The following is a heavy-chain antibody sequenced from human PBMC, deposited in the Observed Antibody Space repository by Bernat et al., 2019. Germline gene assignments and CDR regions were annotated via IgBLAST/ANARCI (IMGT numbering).Heavy chain of an antibody. D-gene: IGHD6-13*01. V-gene: IGHV3-53*02. CDR1: GFIVSSNY. J-gene: IGHJ4*02. CDR2: IYSGGTT. Sequence: EVQLVETGGALTQPGGSLRLSCVASGFIVSSNYMTWVRQAPGKGLEWVSVIYSGGTTYYADSVKGRFTIFSDNSKSTVYLQMNSLRAEDTAMYYCVRVGSSWGFDYWGQGTLVTVSS. CDR3: VRVGSSWGFDY.